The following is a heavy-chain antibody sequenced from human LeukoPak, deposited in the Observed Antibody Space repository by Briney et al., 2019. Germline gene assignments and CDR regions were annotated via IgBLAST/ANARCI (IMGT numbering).Heavy chain of an antibody. Sequence: ASVKVSCKAFGGTFSSYAISWVRQAPGQGLEWMGRIIPILGIANYAQKFQGRVTITADKSTSTAYMELSSLRSEDTAVYYCARARTTPDYGDYVYAFDIWGQGTMVTVSS. CDR2: IIPILGIA. J-gene: IGHJ3*02. D-gene: IGHD4-17*01. CDR1: GGTFSSYA. CDR3: ARARTTPDYGDYVYAFDI. V-gene: IGHV1-69*04.